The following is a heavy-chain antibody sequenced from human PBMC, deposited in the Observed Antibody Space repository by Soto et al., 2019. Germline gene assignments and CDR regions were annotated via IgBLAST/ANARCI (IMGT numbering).Heavy chain of an antibody. J-gene: IGHJ3*02. CDR1: GFTFSTYW. CDR2: INGDGSYT. V-gene: IGHV3-74*01. Sequence: EVQLVESGGGLVQPGGSMRLSCAASGFTFSTYWMHWVRKAPEKGLLWVSHINGDGSYTDFADSVKGRFTISRDNAKNTVYLQMQSLRVEDTAVYFCVRTWHGFDIWCSGTMVTVSS. CDR3: VRTWHGFDI.